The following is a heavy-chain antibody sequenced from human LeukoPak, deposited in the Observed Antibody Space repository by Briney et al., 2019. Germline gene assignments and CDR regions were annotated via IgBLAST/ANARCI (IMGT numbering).Heavy chain of an antibody. V-gene: IGHV4-61*02. CDR3: ARVGYYGVVRIFDY. CDR1: GGSISSGSYY. J-gene: IGHJ4*02. CDR2: IYTSGST. D-gene: IGHD3-10*01. Sequence: PSQTRSLTCTVSGGSISSGSYYWRWFRQPAGTGLYWLGRIYTSGSTNYNPSLKSRVTISVDTSKNQFSLKLSSVTAADTAVYYCARVGYYGVVRIFDYWGQGTLATVSS.